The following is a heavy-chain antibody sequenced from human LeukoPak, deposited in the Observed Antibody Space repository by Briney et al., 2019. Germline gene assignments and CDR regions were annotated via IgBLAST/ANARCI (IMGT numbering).Heavy chain of an antibody. V-gene: IGHV1-2*02. CDR3: ARDANNYDILTGYYPGGY. Sequence: ASVKVSCKASGYTFTGYYMHWVRQAPGQGLEWMGGINPNSGGTNYAQKFQGRVTMTRDTSISTAYMELSRLRSDDTAVYYCARDANNYDILTGYYPGGYWGQGTLVTVSS. CDR1: GYTFTGYY. D-gene: IGHD3-9*01. CDR2: INPNSGGT. J-gene: IGHJ4*02.